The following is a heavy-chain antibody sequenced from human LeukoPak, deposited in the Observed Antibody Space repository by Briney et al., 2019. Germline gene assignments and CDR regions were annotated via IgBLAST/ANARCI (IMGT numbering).Heavy chain of an antibody. V-gene: IGHV4-4*07. CDR2: IYTSGST. D-gene: IGHD3-3*01. CDR3: AGSDFLEWPYSFDP. Sequence: SETLSLTCTVSGGSISSYYWSWIRQPAGKGLEWIGRIYTSGSTNYNPSLKSRVTMSVDTSKNQFSLKLSSVTAADTAVYYCAGSDFLEWPYSFDPWGQGTLVTVSS. J-gene: IGHJ5*02. CDR1: GGSISSYY.